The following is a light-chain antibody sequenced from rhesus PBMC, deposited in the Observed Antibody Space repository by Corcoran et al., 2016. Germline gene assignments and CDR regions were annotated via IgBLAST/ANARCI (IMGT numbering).Light chain of an antibody. V-gene: IGKV1S9*01. CDR2: RAS. CDR3: QQGYSYPFT. J-gene: IGKJ3*01. CDR1: QSLSNY. Sequence: DIQMTQSPSSLSASVGDRVTITCQASQSLSNYLNWYQQKPGKIPKLLIYRASSLQSGIPSRFSGSGSGTDFTLTISSLQPEDCATYYCQQGYSYPFTFGPGTKLDIK.